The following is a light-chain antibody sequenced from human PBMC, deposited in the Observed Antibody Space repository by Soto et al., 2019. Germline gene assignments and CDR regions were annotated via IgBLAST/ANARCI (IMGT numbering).Light chain of an antibody. CDR2: DND. Sequence: QSALTQPPSISAAPGQKVTISCSGTSSNLGDNYVSWYQHLPGTAPRLLIFDNDKRPSGIPDRFSASKSGTSATLGITGLVTGDEADYYCATWDSSLGSGVFGGGTQLTVL. CDR1: SSNLGDNY. CDR3: ATWDSSLGSGV. J-gene: IGLJ7*01. V-gene: IGLV1-51*01.